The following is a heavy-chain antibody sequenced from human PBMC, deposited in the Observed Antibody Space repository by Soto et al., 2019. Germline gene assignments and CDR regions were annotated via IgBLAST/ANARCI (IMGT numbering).Heavy chain of an antibody. Sequence: ASVKVSCKASGYTFTSYGISWVRQAPGQGLEGMGSISAYNGNTNYAQKLQGRVTMTTDTSTSTAYMELRSLRSDDTAVYYCARDPYYYGSGSNQNNWFDPWGQGTLVTVSS. CDR1: GYTFTSYG. V-gene: IGHV1-18*01. CDR2: ISAYNGNT. J-gene: IGHJ5*02. CDR3: ARDPYYYGSGSNQNNWFDP. D-gene: IGHD3-10*01.